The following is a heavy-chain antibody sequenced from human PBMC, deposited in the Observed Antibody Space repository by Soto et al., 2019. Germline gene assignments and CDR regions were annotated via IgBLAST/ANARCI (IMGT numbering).Heavy chain of an antibody. D-gene: IGHD2-21*01. J-gene: IGHJ5*02. CDR1: GFTFNTYD. CDR3: VRSGTARLLRHSWFDT. V-gene: IGHV3-21*01. Sequence: EVQLVESGGGLVKPGGSLRLSCAASGFTFNTYDMNWVRRPPGKGLEWVSSITTSSAYIYYADSLKGRITISRDNAKNSLFLQMNSLRAEDTAVYYCVRSGTARLLRHSWFDTWGQGTLVTVSS. CDR2: ITTSSAYI.